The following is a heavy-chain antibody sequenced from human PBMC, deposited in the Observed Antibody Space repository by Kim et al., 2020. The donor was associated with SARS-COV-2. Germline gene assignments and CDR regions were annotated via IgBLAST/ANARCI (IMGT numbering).Heavy chain of an antibody. J-gene: IGHJ4*02. CDR3: ARVFSSSWFDY. V-gene: IGHV7-4-1*02. D-gene: IGHD6-13*01. CDR2: P. Sequence: PTYAQGFTGRFVFSLDTSVSTAYLQISSLKAEDTAVYYCARVFSSSWFDYWGQGTLVTVSS.